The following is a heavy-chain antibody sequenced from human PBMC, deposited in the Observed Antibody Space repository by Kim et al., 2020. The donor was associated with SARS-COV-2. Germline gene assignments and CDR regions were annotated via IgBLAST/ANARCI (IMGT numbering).Heavy chain of an antibody. D-gene: IGHD1-20*01. J-gene: IGHJ4*02. CDR2: IYYSGST. CDR1: GGSISSSSYY. V-gene: IGHV4-39*01. CDR3: ARVSRYVDSGVYFYY. Sequence: SETLSLTCTVSGGSISSSSYYWGWIRQPPGKGLEWIGSIYYSGSTYYNPSLKSRVTISVDTSKNQFSLKLSSVTAADTAVYYCARVSRYVDSGVYFYYWGQGTLVTVSS.